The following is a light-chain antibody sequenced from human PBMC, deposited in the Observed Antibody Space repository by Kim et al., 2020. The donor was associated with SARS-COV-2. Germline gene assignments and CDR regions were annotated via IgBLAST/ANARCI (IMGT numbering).Light chain of an antibody. CDR1: QSISSSY. Sequence: SPGESATLSCRVSQSISSSYLAWDKQKVGQAPRLLIYATSTRATGIPDRFSGSGSGTDFTLTISRLEPEDFAVYYCQQYVISPITFGQGTRLEIK. CDR3: QQYVISPIT. J-gene: IGKJ5*01. V-gene: IGKV3-20*01. CDR2: ATS.